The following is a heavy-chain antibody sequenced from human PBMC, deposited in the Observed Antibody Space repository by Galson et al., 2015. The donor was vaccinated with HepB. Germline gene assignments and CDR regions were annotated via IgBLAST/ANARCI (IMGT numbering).Heavy chain of an antibody. CDR1: GFTFSSYA. V-gene: IGHV3-30-3*01. Sequence: SLRLSCAASGFTFSSYAMHWVRQAPGKGLEWVAVISYDGSNKYYADSVKGRFTISRDNSKNTLYLQMNSLRAEDTAVYYCASLYSGYDFDHYLYYYYGMDVWGQGTTVTVSS. D-gene: IGHD5-12*01. J-gene: IGHJ6*02. CDR3: ASLYSGYDFDHYLYYYYGMDV. CDR2: ISYDGSNK.